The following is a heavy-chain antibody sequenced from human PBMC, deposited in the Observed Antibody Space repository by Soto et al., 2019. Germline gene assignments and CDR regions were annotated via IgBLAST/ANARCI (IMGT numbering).Heavy chain of an antibody. V-gene: IGHV3-66*01. CDR1: GITVSNNY. D-gene: IGHD6-13*01. J-gene: IGHJ6*02. Sequence: EVQLVESGGGLVQPGGSLRLSCAASGITVSNNYMSWVRQAPGKGLECVSLIYSNGDTRYANSAMGRFTISRDNSKDTVYLQRNSLRAVDSAVYYCARDPPGIAAAGGGWGQGTTVTVSS. CDR2: IYSNGDT. CDR3: ARDPPGIAAAGGG.